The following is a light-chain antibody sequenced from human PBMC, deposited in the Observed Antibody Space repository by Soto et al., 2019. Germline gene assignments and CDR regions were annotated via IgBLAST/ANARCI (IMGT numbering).Light chain of an antibody. J-gene: IGLJ1*01. CDR3: AVWDDRLNGHV. Sequence: QSVLTHPPSPSGTPGQRVTISCYGSRSNMGSNTVHWFQQFPGTAPRLLISTNDQGPSGVPDRFIGSNSGTSASLAISGLKLEDDADYYRAVWDDRLNGHVFGTGTKLTVL. CDR1: RSNMGSNT. V-gene: IGLV1-44*01. CDR2: TND.